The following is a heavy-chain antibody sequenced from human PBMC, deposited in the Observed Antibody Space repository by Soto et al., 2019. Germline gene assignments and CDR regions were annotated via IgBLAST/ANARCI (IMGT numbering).Heavy chain of an antibody. CDR1: GFTFSNAW. CDR3: IGTYSGSSMRFDY. J-gene: IGHJ4*02. V-gene: IGHV3-15*01. CDR2: VKSKTDGGTI. D-gene: IGHD5-12*01. Sequence: EVQLVESGGGLVKPGGSLRLSCAASGFTFSNAWMTWVRQAPGKGLEWVGRVKSKTDGGTIDYAVPVKNRFTISRDDSKHTVYLKINSLKTEDTAVYYCIGTYSGSSMRFDYWGQGTLVTVSS.